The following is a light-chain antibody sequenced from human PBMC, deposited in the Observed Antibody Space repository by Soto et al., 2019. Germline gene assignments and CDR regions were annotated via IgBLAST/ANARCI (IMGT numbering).Light chain of an antibody. Sequence: DIQKTQSPSTLSGSVGDRVTITCRASQTISSWLAWYQQKPGKAPKLLIYKASTLKSGVPSRFSGSGSGTEFTLTISSLQPDDFATYYCQHYNSCSEAFGQGTKVELK. CDR3: QHYNSCSEA. J-gene: IGKJ1*01. V-gene: IGKV1-5*03. CDR1: QTISSW. CDR2: KAS.